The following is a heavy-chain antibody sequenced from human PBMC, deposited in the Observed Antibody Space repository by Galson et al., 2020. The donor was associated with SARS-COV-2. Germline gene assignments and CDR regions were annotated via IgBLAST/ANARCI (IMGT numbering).Heavy chain of an antibody. CDR2: ISGSGGHA. CDR3: AKTSPPSITIFGVAPDY. J-gene: IGHJ4*02. CDR1: GFNFNSYA. Sequence: GGSLILSCKVSGFNFNSYAMTWVRQAPGRGLEWVSVISGSGGHAYYADSVKGRFTISRDNPKNTVYPQMNSLRAEDTAVYYCAKTSPPSITIFGVAPDYWGQGTLVTVSS. V-gene: IGHV3-23*01. D-gene: IGHD3-3*01.